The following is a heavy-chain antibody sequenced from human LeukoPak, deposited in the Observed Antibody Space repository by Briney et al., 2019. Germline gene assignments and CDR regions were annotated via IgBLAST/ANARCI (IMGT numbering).Heavy chain of an antibody. J-gene: IGHJ4*02. V-gene: IGHV4-39*01. Sequence: SSETLSLTCTVSGGSISSSSYYWGWIRQPPGKGLEWIGSIYYSGSTYYNPSLKNRVTISVDTSKNQFSLKLSSVTAADTAVYYCARGFDDYYDSSGYYIDYWGQGTLVTVSS. CDR2: IYYSGST. CDR3: ARGFDDYYDSSGYYIDY. D-gene: IGHD3-22*01. CDR1: GGSISSSSYY.